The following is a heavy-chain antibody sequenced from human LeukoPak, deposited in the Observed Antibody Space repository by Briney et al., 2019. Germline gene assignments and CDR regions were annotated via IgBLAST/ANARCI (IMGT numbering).Heavy chain of an antibody. CDR1: GFTFSSSA. CDR3: AKKTPGTYPFDY. CDR2: SGTAGDT. Sequence: PGGSLRLSCAASGFTFSSSAMNWVRQVPGKGLEWVSASGTAGDTYYADSVKGRFTISRDDSKNTLYLQMTSLRAEDTAVYYSAKKTPGTYPFDYWGQGTLVTVSP. J-gene: IGHJ4*02. D-gene: IGHD6-13*01. V-gene: IGHV3-23*01.